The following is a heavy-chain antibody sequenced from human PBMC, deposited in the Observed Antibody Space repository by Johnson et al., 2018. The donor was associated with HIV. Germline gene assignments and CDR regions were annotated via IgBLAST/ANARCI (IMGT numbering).Heavy chain of an antibody. CDR1: GFTFSSYA. CDR3: ASGAAAAPDAFDI. J-gene: IGHJ3*02. V-gene: IGHV3-30*04. Sequence: QVQLVESGGGVVRPGRSLRLSCAASGFTFSSYAMHWVRQAPGKGLEWVAVISYDGTNKYYADSVKGRFTISRENSRSTLYLQMNSLRVEDTAVYYCASGAAAAPDAFDIWGQGTMVTVSS. D-gene: IGHD6-13*01. CDR2: ISYDGTNK.